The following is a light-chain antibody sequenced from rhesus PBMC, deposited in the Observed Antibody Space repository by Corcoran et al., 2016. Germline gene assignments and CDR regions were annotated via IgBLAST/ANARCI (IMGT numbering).Light chain of an antibody. V-gene: IGKV1-22*01. CDR1: QSISSW. J-gene: IGKJ2*01. Sequence: DIQMTQSPSSLSASVGDTVTITCRASQSISSWLDWYQQKTGKAPKLLIYKASSLQSGVPSRFSGNGSGTDFTLTISSLQTEDFATYYCLQYSSSPYSFGQGTKVEIK. CDR3: LQYSSSPYS. CDR2: KAS.